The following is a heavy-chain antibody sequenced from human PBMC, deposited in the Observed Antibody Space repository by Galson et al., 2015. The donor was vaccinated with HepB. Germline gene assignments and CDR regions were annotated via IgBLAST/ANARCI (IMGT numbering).Heavy chain of an antibody. D-gene: IGHD5-12*01. CDR3: ARDWRSGYDTPLIDS. CDR1: GFTFRNYA. J-gene: IGHJ4*02. V-gene: IGHV3-30*03. CDR2: ISSDGSNK. Sequence: SLRLSCAASGFTFRNYAMHWVRQAPGKGLEWVAVISSDGSNKYYADSVKGRFTISRDNSKSTLYLQMDSLRVEDTAVNYCARDWRSGYDTPLIDSWGQGTLVTVSS.